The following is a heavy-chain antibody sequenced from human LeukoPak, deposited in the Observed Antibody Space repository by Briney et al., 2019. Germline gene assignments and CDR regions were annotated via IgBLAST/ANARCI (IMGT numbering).Heavy chain of an antibody. D-gene: IGHD3-3*01. CDR2: INQSGSA. CDR1: GGSFSAYY. Sequence: SETLSLTCAVYGGSFSAYYWSWIRQTPGKGLEWIGEINQSGSADHNPSLKGRVTISVDTSKNQFSLEMSSVTAADTAVYYCALDLTPFYDFWSSYYGYWGVGTLVTVSS. CDR3: ALDLTPFYDFWSSYYGY. V-gene: IGHV4-34*01. J-gene: IGHJ4*02.